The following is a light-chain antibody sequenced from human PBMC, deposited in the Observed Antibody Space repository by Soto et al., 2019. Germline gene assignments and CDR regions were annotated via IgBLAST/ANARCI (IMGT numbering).Light chain of an antibody. J-gene: IGKJ2*01. V-gene: IGKV3-15*01. Sequence: EIVMTQSPASLSLSPGERATLSCRASQSVSSNLAWYQHKPGQAPRLLIYDTSTRATGIPARFSGTGSGTEFTLTISSLQSEDFAVYYCQRYNNRPPEYTFGQGTKLEIK. CDR2: DTS. CDR3: QRYNNRPPEYT. CDR1: QSVSSN.